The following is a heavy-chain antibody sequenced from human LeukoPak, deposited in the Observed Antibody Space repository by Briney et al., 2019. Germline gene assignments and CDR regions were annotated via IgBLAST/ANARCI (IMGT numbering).Heavy chain of an antibody. Sequence: SETLSLTCTVSGGSISSSIYYWGWIRQPPGKGLEWIGSIYYSGSTYYNPSLKSRVTISVDTSKNQFSLKLSSVTAADTAVYYCAVGDYYGSGSFDYWGQGTLVTVSS. CDR2: IYYSGST. J-gene: IGHJ4*02. D-gene: IGHD3-10*01. CDR3: AVGDYYGSGSFDY. V-gene: IGHV4-39*01. CDR1: GGSISSSIYY.